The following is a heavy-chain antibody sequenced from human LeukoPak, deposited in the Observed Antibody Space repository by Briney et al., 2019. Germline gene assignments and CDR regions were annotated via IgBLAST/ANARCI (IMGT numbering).Heavy chain of an antibody. J-gene: IGHJ4*02. CDR3: AREGIAAALDY. D-gene: IGHD6-13*01. V-gene: IGHV1-18*01. CDR1: GYTFTSYG. Sequence: ASVKVSCKASGYTFTSYGISWVRQAPGQGLEWMGWISAYSGNTNYAQKLQGRVTMTTDTSTSTACMELRSLRSDDTAVYYCAREGIAAALDYWGQGTLVTVSS. CDR2: ISAYSGNT.